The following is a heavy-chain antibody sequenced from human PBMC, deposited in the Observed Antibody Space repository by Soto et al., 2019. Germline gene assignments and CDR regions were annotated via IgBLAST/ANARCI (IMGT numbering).Heavy chain of an antibody. J-gene: IGHJ6*03. CDR3: WGYCSSTSCYGGYYYYMDV. D-gene: IGHD2-2*01. Sequence: GGSLRLSCAASGFTFSSYAMSWVRQAPGKGLEWVSAISGSGGSTYYADSVKGRFTISRDNSKNTLYLQMNSLRAEDTAVYYCWGYCSSTSCYGGYYYYMDVWGKGTTVTVSS. CDR1: GFTFSSYA. V-gene: IGHV3-23*01. CDR2: ISGSGGST.